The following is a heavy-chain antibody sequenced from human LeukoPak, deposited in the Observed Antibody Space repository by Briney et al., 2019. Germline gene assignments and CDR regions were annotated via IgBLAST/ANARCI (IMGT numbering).Heavy chain of an antibody. CDR1: GVSISSGGYY. D-gene: IGHD4-11*01. Sequence: PSETLSLTCTVSGVSISSGGYYWSWIRQHPGKGLEWIGYIYYTGSTYYNPSLKSRVSISVDTSKNQFSLKLSSVTAADTAVYYCAREERLQYFDYWGQGTLVTVSS. CDR3: AREERLQYFDY. J-gene: IGHJ4*02. CDR2: IYYTGST. V-gene: IGHV4-31*03.